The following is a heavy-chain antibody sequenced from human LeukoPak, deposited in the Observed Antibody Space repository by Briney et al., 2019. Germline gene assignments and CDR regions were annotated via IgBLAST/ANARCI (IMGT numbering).Heavy chain of an antibody. CDR3: ARPTAVAGTGYYYYGMDV. D-gene: IGHD6-19*01. Sequence: SETLSLTCTVSGGSISSSSYSWGWIRQPPGKGLEWIGSIYYSGSTYYNPSLKSRVTISVDTSKNQFSLKLSSVTAADTAVYYCARPTAVAGTGYYYYGMDVWGQGTTVTVSS. J-gene: IGHJ6*02. V-gene: IGHV4-39*01. CDR1: GGSISSSSYS. CDR2: IYYSGST.